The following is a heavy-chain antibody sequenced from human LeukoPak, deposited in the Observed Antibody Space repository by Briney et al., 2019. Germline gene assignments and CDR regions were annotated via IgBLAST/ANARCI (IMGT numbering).Heavy chain of an antibody. Sequence: SETMSLTCTVAGRSISSYYWSWIRQPPVKRLDCIWYIYYSGSTNYNPSLKSRVTISVDTSKNQFSLKLSSVTAADTAVYHCVREHYCGGDCYYVDWGEGPLVTVSS. D-gene: IGHD2-21*01. V-gene: IGHV4-59*01. CDR3: VREHYCGGDCYYVD. CDR2: IYYSGST. CDR1: GRSISSYY. J-gene: IGHJ4*02.